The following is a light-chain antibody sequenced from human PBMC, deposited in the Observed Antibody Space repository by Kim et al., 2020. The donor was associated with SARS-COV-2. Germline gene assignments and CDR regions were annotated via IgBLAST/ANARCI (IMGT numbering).Light chain of an antibody. V-gene: IGKV1-27*01. Sequence: ESEGERVTITCRASQGIINYLAWYQQKPGKVPRLLIYAASTLQSGVPSRFSGSGCGTEFTLTISSLQPEDVATYYCQKYNSAPQTYGGGTKVDIK. CDR3: QKYNSAPQT. J-gene: IGKJ4*01. CDR2: AAS. CDR1: QGIINY.